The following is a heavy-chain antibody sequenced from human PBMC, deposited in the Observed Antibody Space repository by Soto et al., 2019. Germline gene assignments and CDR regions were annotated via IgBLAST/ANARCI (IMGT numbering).Heavy chain of an antibody. V-gene: IGHV3-23*01. Sequence: GGSLRLSCAASGFAFSAYGMNWVRQAPGKGLEWVSVISGTGGSTKYTDSVKGRFTISRHNSEKTLYLQMNSLRAEDTAVYYCANEGSSYSAMDVWGQGTSVTVSS. J-gene: IGHJ6*02. CDR3: ANEGSSYSAMDV. CDR1: GFAFSAYG. CDR2: ISGTGGST. D-gene: IGHD2-2*01.